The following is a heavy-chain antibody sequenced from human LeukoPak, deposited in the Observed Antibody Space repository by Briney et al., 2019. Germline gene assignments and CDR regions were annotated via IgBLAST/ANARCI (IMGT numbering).Heavy chain of an antibody. V-gene: IGHV3-20*04. Sequence: PGGSLRLSCAASGFTLNDYGMSWVRQAPGKGLEWVSGINWNGGSTGYADSVKGRFTISRDNAKNSLYLQMNSLRAEDTALYYCARVHSSSWGGFDYWGQGTLVTVSS. D-gene: IGHD6-13*01. CDR3: ARVHSSSWGGFDY. CDR1: GFTLNDYG. CDR2: INWNGGST. J-gene: IGHJ4*02.